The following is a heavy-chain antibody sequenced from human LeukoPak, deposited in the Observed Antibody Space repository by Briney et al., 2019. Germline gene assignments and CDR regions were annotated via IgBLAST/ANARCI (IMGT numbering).Heavy chain of an antibody. D-gene: IGHD6-13*01. Sequence: GASVKVSCXASGGTFSSYAISWVRQAPGQGLEWMGGIIPIFGTANYAQKFQCRVTIAADESTSTAYMELSSLRSEDTAVYYCASTHSSIAAAGTFNYWGQGTLVTVSS. CDR1: GGTFSSYA. CDR2: IIPIFGTA. CDR3: ASTHSSIAAAGTFNY. J-gene: IGHJ4*02. V-gene: IGHV1-69*13.